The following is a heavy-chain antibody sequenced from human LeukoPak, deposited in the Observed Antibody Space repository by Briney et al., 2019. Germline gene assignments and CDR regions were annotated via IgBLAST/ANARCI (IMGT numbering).Heavy chain of an antibody. CDR2: ISGSGGST. V-gene: IGHV3-23*01. CDR3: AKYYGSGTSEGFDP. Sequence: GGTLRLSCAASGFTLSSYGMSWVRQAPGKGLEWVSAISGSGGSTYYADSVKGRFTISRDNSKNTLYLQMNSLRAEDTAVYYCAKYYGSGTSEGFDPWGQGTLVTVSS. D-gene: IGHD3-10*01. J-gene: IGHJ5*02. CDR1: GFTLSSYG.